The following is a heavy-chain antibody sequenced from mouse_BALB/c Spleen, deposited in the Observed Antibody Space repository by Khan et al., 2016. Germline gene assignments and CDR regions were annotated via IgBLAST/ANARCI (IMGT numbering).Heavy chain of an antibody. Sequence: EVKLEESGGGLVQPGGSMKLSCVASGFTFSSYWMSWVRQSPEKGLEWVAQIRLKSENYATHYAESVRGKFTISRDDSKSRLYLQMNSLRVEDTGNYYCMDGYGLGAMDYCGQGTSVTFSS. J-gene: IGHJ4*01. CDR2: IRLKSENYAT. D-gene: IGHD2-2*01. CDR1: GFTFSSYW. CDR3: MDGYGLGAMDY. V-gene: IGHV6-3*02.